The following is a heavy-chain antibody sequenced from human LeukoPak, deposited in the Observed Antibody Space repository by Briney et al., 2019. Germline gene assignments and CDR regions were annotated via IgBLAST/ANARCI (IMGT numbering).Heavy chain of an antibody. CDR1: GFTVSSNY. J-gene: IGHJ4*02. V-gene: IGHV3-21*01. CDR3: ARDSSGWYFFDY. Sequence: GGSLRLSCAASGFTVSSNYMNWVRQAPGKGLEWVSSISSSSSYIYYADSVKGRFTISRGNAKNSLYLQMNSLRAEDTAVYYCARDSSGWYFFDYWGQGTLVTVSS. CDR2: ISSSSSYI. D-gene: IGHD6-19*01.